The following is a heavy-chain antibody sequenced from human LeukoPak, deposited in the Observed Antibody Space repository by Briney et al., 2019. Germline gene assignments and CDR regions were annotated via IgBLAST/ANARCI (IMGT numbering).Heavy chain of an antibody. CDR1: GFTFSDYY. CDR2: ISSSGSTI. Sequence: PGGSLRLSCAASGFTFSDYYMSWIRQAPGKGLEWVSYISSSGSTIYYADSVKGRFAISRDNAKNSLYLQMNSLRAEDTAVYYCARDLRGYSYGSSFDYWGQGTLVTVSS. CDR3: ARDLRGYSYGSSFDY. V-gene: IGHV3-11*01. J-gene: IGHJ4*02. D-gene: IGHD5-18*01.